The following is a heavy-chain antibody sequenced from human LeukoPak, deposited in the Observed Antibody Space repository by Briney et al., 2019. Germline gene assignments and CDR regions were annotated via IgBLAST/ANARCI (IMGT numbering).Heavy chain of an antibody. Sequence: GGSLRLSCAASGFTFINYGMHWVRQLPGKGLELVAVISYDGSSKYYADSVKGRFTISRDNSKNTLYLQLNSLRPEDTAVYYCAKDGGHCSGGSCLHIDPWGQGTLVTVPS. CDR1: GFTFINYG. D-gene: IGHD2-15*01. V-gene: IGHV3-30*18. J-gene: IGHJ5*02. CDR2: ISYDGSSK. CDR3: AKDGGHCSGGSCLHIDP.